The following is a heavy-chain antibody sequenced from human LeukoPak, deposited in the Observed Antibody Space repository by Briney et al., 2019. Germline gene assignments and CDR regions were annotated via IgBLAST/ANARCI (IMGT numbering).Heavy chain of an antibody. CDR1: GYSFTSYW. Sequence: GESLKISCKGSGYSFTSYWIGWVRQMPGKGLEWMGIIYPGDSDTRYSPSFQGQVTISAVKSISTAYLQWSSLKASDTAMYYCATHSSSSDYYYYGMDVWGQGTTVTVSS. CDR3: ATHSSSSDYYYYGMDV. J-gene: IGHJ6*02. D-gene: IGHD6-6*01. CDR2: IYPGDSDT. V-gene: IGHV5-51*01.